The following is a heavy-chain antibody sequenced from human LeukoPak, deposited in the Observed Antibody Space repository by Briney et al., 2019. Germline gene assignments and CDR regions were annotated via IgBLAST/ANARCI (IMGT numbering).Heavy chain of an antibody. D-gene: IGHD3-3*01. J-gene: IGHJ6*03. CDR2: IIPIFGTA. CDR1: GGTFISYA. V-gene: IGHV1-69*13. Sequence: SVKVSCKASGGTFISYAISWVRQAPGQGLEWMGGIIPIFGTANYAQKFQGRVTITADESTSTAYMELSSLRSEDTAVYYCARVAIFGVVIGYYYYMDVWGKGTTVTVSS. CDR3: ARVAIFGVVIGYYYYMDV.